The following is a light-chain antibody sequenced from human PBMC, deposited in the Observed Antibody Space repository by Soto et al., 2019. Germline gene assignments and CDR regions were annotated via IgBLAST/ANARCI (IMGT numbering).Light chain of an antibody. CDR2: DAS. J-gene: IGKJ1*01. CDR3: QHYNSYSSTWT. CDR1: QSISSW. Sequence: DIQMTQSPSTLSASVGDRVTITCRASQSISSWLAWYHQKPGKAPKLLIYDASSLESGDPSRFRGSGSGPEFALAICCLQTGDFATYYCQHYNSYSSTWTFGQGTTVEIK. V-gene: IGKV1-5*01.